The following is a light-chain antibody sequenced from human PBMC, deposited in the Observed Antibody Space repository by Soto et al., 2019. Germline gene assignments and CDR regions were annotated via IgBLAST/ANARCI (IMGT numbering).Light chain of an antibody. CDR2: NDN. V-gene: IGLV3-21*02. J-gene: IGLJ2*01. Sequence: YELTQSSSVSVAPGQTARITCGGNNIGSKRVHWYQHKPGQAPVLVVYNDNVRPSGIPERFSGSNSGNTATLIISRVEAGDEADYYCQVWDSSGDWIFGGGTKVTVL. CDR1: NIGSKR. CDR3: QVWDSSGDWI.